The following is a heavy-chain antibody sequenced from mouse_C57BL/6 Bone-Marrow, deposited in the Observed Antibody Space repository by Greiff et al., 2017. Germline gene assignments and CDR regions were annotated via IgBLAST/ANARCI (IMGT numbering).Heavy chain of an antibody. J-gene: IGHJ2*01. V-gene: IGHV1-59*01. CDR3: ARKSIGGY. D-gene: IGHD2-10*02. CDR1: GYTFTSYW. CDR2: IDPSDSYT. Sequence: QVQLQQPGAELVRPGTSVKLSCKASGYTFTSYWMHWVKQRPGPGLEWIGVIDPSDSYTTYNQKFKGKATLTVDPSSSTAYMQLSSLTSEDSAVYYCARKSIGGYWGQGTTLTVSA.